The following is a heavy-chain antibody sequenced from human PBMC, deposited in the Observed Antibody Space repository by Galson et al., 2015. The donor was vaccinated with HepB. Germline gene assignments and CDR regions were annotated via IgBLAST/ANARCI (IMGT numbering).Heavy chain of an antibody. J-gene: IGHJ4*02. Sequence: SLRLSCAASGFTFSSYAMHWVRQAPGKGLEWVAVISYDGSNKYYADSVKGRFTISRDNSKNTLYLQMNSLRAEDTAVYYCARDAVAYYYDSSGYYYDYWGQGTLVTVSS. V-gene: IGHV3-30-3*01. CDR3: ARDAVAYYYDSSGYYYDY. CDR2: ISYDGSNK. D-gene: IGHD3-22*01. CDR1: GFTFSSYA.